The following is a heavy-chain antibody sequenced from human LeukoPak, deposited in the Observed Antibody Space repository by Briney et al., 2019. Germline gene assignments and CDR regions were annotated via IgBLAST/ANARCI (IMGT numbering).Heavy chain of an antibody. J-gene: IGHJ4*02. Sequence: GGSLRLSCAASGFTFSSYWMSWVRQAPGKGLEWVANIKEDGSEKYYVDSVKGRFTISRDNAKNSLHLQMNSLRAEDTAVYYCAKGFREVRGVLYYFDYWGQGTLVTVSS. CDR1: GFTFSSYW. CDR3: AKGFREVRGVLYYFDY. D-gene: IGHD3-10*01. CDR2: IKEDGSEK. V-gene: IGHV3-7*01.